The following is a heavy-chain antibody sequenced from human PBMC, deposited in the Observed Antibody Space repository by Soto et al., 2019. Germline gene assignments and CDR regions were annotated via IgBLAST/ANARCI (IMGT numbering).Heavy chain of an antibody. J-gene: IGHJ4*02. CDR1: GFTFADSA. CDR3: AAANNTSPFDY. Sequence: ASVKVSCKASGFTFADSAVQWVRQARGQRLEWIGRIVVDSGNTKYAQKFPERVTITWDMSTSTAYMELSSLRSEDTAVYYCAAANNTSPFDYWGQVNLVTVSS. CDR2: IVVDSGNT. D-gene: IGHD1-26*01. V-gene: IGHV1-58*01.